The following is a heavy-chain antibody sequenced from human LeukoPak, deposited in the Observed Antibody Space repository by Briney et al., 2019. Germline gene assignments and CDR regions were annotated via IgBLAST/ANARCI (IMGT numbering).Heavy chain of an antibody. CDR3: ARGEIAVAGPFDY. Sequence: GGSLRLSCAASGFTFSGYWMSWVRQAPGKGLEWVANIKQDGSEKYYVDSVKGRFTISRDNAKNSLYLQMNSLRAEDTAVYYCARGEIAVAGPFDYWGQGTLVTVSS. D-gene: IGHD6-19*01. CDR1: GFTFSGYW. V-gene: IGHV3-7*01. J-gene: IGHJ4*02. CDR2: IKQDGSEK.